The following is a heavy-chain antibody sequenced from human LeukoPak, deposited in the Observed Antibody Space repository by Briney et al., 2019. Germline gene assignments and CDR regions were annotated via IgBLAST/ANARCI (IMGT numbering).Heavy chain of an antibody. J-gene: IGHJ4*02. CDR2: IKQDGSEK. CDR3: ARETYDYDSSGYYDY. D-gene: IGHD3-22*01. Sequence: PGGSLRLSCAASGFTFSSYWMSWVRQAPGKGLEWVANIKQDGSEKCYVDSAKGRFTISRDNAKNSLYLQMNSLRAEDTAVYYCARETYDYDSSGYYDYWGQGTLVTVSS. V-gene: IGHV3-7*01. CDR1: GFTFSSYW.